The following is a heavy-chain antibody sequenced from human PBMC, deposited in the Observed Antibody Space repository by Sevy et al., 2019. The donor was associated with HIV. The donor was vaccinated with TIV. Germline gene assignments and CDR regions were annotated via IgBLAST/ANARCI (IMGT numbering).Heavy chain of an antibody. CDR3: ARDNRYCSSTSCYVGPYYYYYMYV. D-gene: IGHD2-2*01. Sequence: SETLSLTCTVSGGSISSYYWSWIRQPAGKGLEWIGRIYTSGSTNYNPSLKSRVTMSVDTSKNQFSLKLSSVTAADTAVYYCARDNRYCSSTSCYVGPYYYYYMYVWGKGTTVTVSS. V-gene: IGHV4-4*07. CDR1: GGSISSYY. J-gene: IGHJ6*03. CDR2: IYTSGST.